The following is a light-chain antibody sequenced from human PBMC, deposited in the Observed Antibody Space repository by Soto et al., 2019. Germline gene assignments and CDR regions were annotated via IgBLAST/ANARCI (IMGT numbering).Light chain of an antibody. CDR3: CSYAGSSTCPDV. CDR1: SSDVGSYNL. CDR2: EVS. Sequence: QSALTQPASVSGSPGQSITISCTGTSSDVGSYNLVSWYQQHPGKAPKLMIYEVSKRPSGVSNRFSGSKSGNTASLTISGLQAEDEADYYCCSYAGSSTCPDVFGTGTKLTVL. V-gene: IGLV2-23*02. J-gene: IGLJ1*01.